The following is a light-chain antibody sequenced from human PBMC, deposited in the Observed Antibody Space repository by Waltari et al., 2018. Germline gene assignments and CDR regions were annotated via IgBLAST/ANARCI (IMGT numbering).Light chain of an antibody. CDR3: QALGTGAWV. J-gene: IGLJ3*02. CDR2: QDT. V-gene: IGLV3-1*01. Sequence: YQPKPGQSPLLVINQDTQRPSGSPERGSDSKSGNAATLTISGTQAMDEADYYCQALGTGAWVFGGGTKLTVL.